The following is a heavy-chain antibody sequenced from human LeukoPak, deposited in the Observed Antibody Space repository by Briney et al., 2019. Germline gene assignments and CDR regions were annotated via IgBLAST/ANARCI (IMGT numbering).Heavy chain of an antibody. CDR3: TTSEWELLRFYYYYMDV. CDR1: GFTFSNAW. Sequence: GGSLRLSCAASGFTFSNAWMSWVRQAPGKGLEWVGRIKSKADGGTTHYAAPVTGRFTISRDDSKNTLYLQMNSLKTEDTAVYYRTTSEWELLRFYYYYMDVWGKGTTVTVSS. CDR2: IKSKADGGTT. J-gene: IGHJ6*03. D-gene: IGHD1-26*01. V-gene: IGHV3-15*01.